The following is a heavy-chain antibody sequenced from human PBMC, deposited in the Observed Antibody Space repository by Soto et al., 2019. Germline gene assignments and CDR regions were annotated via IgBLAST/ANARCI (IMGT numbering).Heavy chain of an antibody. CDR1: GWSFSGYY. V-gene: IGHV4-34*01. Sequence: SETLSLTCAVYGWSFSGYYWSWIRQPPGKGLEWIGEINHSGSTNYNPSLKSRVTISVDTSKNQFSLKLSSVTAADTAVYYCARVIISSSWTYYYYYYGMDVWGQGTTVTVSS. J-gene: IGHJ6*02. D-gene: IGHD6-13*01. CDR3: ARVIISSSWTYYYYYYGMDV. CDR2: INHSGST.